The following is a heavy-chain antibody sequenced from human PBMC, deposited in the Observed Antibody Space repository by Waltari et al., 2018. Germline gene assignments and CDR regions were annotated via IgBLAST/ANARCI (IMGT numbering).Heavy chain of an antibody. CDR3: ARGSGWYYY. D-gene: IGHD6-19*01. CDR2: ISNSGST. Sequence: QVQLQESGQGLVKPSETLSLTCTVSGGSIRSYYWSWIRQPPGKGLEWIGYISNSGSTNYNPSLKSRVTISVDTSKNQFSLKLSSVTAVDTAMYYCARGSGWYYYWGQGTLVTVSS. V-gene: IGHV4-59*01. J-gene: IGHJ4*02. CDR1: GGSIRSYY.